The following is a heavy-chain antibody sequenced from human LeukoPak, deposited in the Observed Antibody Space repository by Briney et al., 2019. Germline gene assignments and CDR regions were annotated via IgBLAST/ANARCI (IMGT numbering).Heavy chain of an antibody. D-gene: IGHD2-2*01. J-gene: IGHJ5*02. CDR3: ASRYCGSTSRYLHFDP. V-gene: IGHV4-30-4*01. CDR2: IYYSGST. Sequence: SETLSLTCTVSGGSISSGDYYWSWIRQPPGKGLEWIGYIYYSGSTYYNPSLKSRVTTSLDTSKNQFSLKLTSVTAADTAVYYCASRYCGSTSRYLHFDPWGQGTLVTVSS. CDR1: GGSISSGDYY.